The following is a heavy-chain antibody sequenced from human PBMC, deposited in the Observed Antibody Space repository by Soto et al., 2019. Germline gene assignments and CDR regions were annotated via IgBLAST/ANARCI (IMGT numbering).Heavy chain of an antibody. Sequence: QVQLVQSGAEVKKPGASVKVSCKASGYTFTSYGITWVRQAPGQGREWMGWINAYNGRTQYAQKLQGRVTMTTDTSTSKVYMEMRSLRSDDTAMYYCASVTSVAGGQYYFDYWGQGTLVTVSS. CDR1: GYTFTSYG. V-gene: IGHV1-18*01. D-gene: IGHD3-16*01. CDR2: INAYNGRT. J-gene: IGHJ4*02. CDR3: ASVTSVAGGQYYFDY.